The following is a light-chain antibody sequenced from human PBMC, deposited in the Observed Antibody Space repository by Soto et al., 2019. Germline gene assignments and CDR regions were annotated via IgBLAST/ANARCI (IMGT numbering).Light chain of an antibody. CDR1: QSISSY. CDR3: QQYDSSPRT. V-gene: IGKV1-39*01. J-gene: IGKJ1*01. Sequence: DIQMTQSPSSLSASVGDRVTITCLAGQSISSYLNWYQQKPGKAPKLLIYAASSLQSGVPSRFSGSGSGTDFTLTISRLEPADFAVYFCQQYDSSPRTFGQGTKVDI. CDR2: AAS.